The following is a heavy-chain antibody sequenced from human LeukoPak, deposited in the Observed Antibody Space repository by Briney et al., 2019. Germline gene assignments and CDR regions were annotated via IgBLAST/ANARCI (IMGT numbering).Heavy chain of an antibody. Sequence: RASVKVSCKVSGYTLTELSMHWVRQAPGKGLEWMGGFDPEDGETIYAQKFQGRVTMTEDTSTDTAYMELSSLRSEDTAVYCCATIILGYCSGGSCYSGSPRWFDPWGQGTLVTVSS. D-gene: IGHD2-15*01. CDR3: ATIILGYCSGGSCYSGSPRWFDP. V-gene: IGHV1-24*01. J-gene: IGHJ5*02. CDR1: GYTLTELS. CDR2: FDPEDGET.